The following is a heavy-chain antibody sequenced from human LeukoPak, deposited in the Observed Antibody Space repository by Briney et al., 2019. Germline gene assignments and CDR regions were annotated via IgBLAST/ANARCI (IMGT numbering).Heavy chain of an antibody. CDR3: AREGIMAVAGTFDY. J-gene: IGHJ4*02. CDR2: ISSSGSTI. CDR1: GFTFSSYE. D-gene: IGHD6-19*01. V-gene: IGHV3-48*03. Sequence: GGSLRLSCVASGFTFSSYEMNWVRQAPGKGLEWVPYISSSGSTIYYADSVKGRFTISRDNAKNSLYLRVSSLRAEDTAVYYCAREGIMAVAGTFDYWGQGTLVTVSS.